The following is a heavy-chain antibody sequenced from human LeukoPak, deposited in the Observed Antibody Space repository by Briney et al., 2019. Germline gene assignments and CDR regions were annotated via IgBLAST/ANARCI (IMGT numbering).Heavy chain of an antibody. CDR1: GGSISSYY. Sequence: SETLSLTCTVSGGSISSYYWSWIRQPAGKGLEWIGRIYTSGSTNYNPSLKSRVTISVDTSKNRFSLKLSSVTAADTAVYYCARGYTVTAYSDYWGQGTLVTVSS. J-gene: IGHJ4*02. CDR2: IYTSGST. CDR3: ARGYTVTAYSDY. D-gene: IGHD4-17*01. V-gene: IGHV4-4*07.